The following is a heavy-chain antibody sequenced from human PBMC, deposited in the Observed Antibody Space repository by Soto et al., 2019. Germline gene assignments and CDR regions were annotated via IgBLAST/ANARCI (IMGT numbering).Heavy chain of an antibody. CDR1: GGSISSGSYY. CDR2: LYYNGGT. J-gene: IGHJ4*02. CDR3: ARTKERQYQLLFDY. D-gene: IGHD2-2*01. Sequence: QVQLQESGPGLVKPSETLSLTCTVSGGSISSGSYYWSWIRQPPGKGLEWIGYLYYNGGTNYTPSLKSRVTISVDTSKNQFSLKLSSVTAADTAVYLCARTKERQYQLLFDYWGQGSLVTVSS. V-gene: IGHV4-61*01.